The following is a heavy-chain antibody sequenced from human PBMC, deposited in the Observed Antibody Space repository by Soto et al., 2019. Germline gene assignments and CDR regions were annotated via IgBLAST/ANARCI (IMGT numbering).Heavy chain of an antibody. CDR2: ISYDGSNK. D-gene: IGHD6-6*01. J-gene: IGHJ4*02. CDR1: GFTFSSYA. Sequence: ESGGGVVQPGRSLRLSCAASGFTFSSYAMHWVRQAPGKGLEWVAVISYDGSNKYYADSVKGRFTISRDNSKNTLYLQMNSLRAEDTAVYYCARASKGPSSFDYWGQGTLVTVSS. V-gene: IGHV3-30-3*01. CDR3: ARASKGPSSFDY.